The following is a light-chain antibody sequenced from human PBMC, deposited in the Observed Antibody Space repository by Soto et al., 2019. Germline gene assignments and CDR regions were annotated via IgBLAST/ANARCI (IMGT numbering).Light chain of an antibody. CDR1: SSDIGGDID. Sequence: QFLLPQPASVSGFPGHPITISCTGTSSDIGGDIDVSWYQQHPGKAPKLMIYEGSKRPSGVSNRFSGSKSGNTASLTISGLQAEDEADYYCSSFSSSTTLYVFGTGTKVTVL. CDR3: SSFSSSTTLYV. CDR2: EGS. J-gene: IGLJ1*01. V-gene: IGLV2-14*01.